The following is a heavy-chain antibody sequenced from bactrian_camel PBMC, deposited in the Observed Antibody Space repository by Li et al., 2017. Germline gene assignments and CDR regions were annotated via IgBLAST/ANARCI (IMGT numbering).Heavy chain of an antibody. D-gene: IGHD5*01. CDR1: GYTYNRNC. CDR2: IATGSGNT. Sequence: QLVESGGGSVQAGGSLRLSCAASGYTYNRNCMAWFRQAPGKEREGVARIATGSGNTYYADSVKGRFTISQDNAKNTVYLQMNSLKIEDTAVYYCALGSSRQTTMTARGKGTQVTVSS. J-gene: IGHJ4*01. V-gene: IGHV3S25*01.